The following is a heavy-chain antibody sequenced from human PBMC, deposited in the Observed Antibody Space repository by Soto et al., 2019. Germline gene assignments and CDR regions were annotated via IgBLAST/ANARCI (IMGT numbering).Heavy chain of an antibody. CDR3: AADGSRAVNLYYYYYYGMDV. J-gene: IGHJ6*02. CDR2: IVVGSGNT. D-gene: IGHD4-17*01. Sequence: ASVQVHCKASGFTFTSSAVHWVRQARGQRLELIGWIVVGSGNTNYAQKFQERVTITRDMSTSTAYMELSSLRSEDTAVYYCAADGSRAVNLYYYYYYGMDVWGQGTTVTVSS. CDR1: GFTFTSSA. V-gene: IGHV1-58*01.